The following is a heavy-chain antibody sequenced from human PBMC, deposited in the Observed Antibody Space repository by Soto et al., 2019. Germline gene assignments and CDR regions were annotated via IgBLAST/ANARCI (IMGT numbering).Heavy chain of an antibody. Sequence: SETLSLTCTVSGGSISSSSYYWGWIRQPPGKGLEWIGSIYYSGSTYYNPSLKSRVTISVDTSKNQFSLKLSSVTAADTAVYYCARKSRRDIVVVPAAIGAPYYFDYWGQGTLVTVSS. CDR2: IYYSGST. D-gene: IGHD2-2*01. V-gene: IGHV4-39*01. J-gene: IGHJ4*02. CDR1: GGSISSSSYY. CDR3: ARKSRRDIVVVPAAIGAPYYFDY.